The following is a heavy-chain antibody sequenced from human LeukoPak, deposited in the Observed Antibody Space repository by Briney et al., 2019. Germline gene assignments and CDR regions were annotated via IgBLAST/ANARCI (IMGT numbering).Heavy chain of an antibody. V-gene: IGHV4-61*02. CDR1: GGSISSSSYY. CDR3: AGNYYGSGSYYSEDRY. D-gene: IGHD3-10*01. Sequence: SETLSLTCTVSGGSISSSSYYWSWIRQPAGKGLEWIGRIYTSGSTNYNPSLKSRVTISVDTSKNQFSLKLSSVTAADTAVYYCAGNYYGSGSYYSEDRYWGQGTLVTVSS. CDR2: IYTSGST. J-gene: IGHJ4*02.